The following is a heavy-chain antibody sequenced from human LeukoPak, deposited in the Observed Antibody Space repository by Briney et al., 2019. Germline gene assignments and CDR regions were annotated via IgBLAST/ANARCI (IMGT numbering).Heavy chain of an antibody. V-gene: IGHV4-59*01. CDR1: GGSISSYY. D-gene: IGHD4-17*01. J-gene: IGHJ5*02. Sequence: PSETLSLTCTVSGGSISSYYWSWIRQPPGKGLEWIGYISYSGSTNYNPSLKSRVTISVDTSKNQFSLKLSSVTAADTAVYYCARAYGDFDPWGQGTLVTVSS. CDR2: ISYSGST. CDR3: ARAYGDFDP.